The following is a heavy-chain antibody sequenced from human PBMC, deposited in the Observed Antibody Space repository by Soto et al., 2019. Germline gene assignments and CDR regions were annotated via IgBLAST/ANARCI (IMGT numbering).Heavy chain of an antibody. CDR2: ISHSGGT. CDR3: ARGAGSGSGWYSGRRNFDY. Sequence: QVQLQQWGAGLLKPSETLSLTCAVYDGSFTDYYWSWIRQPPGKGLEWIGEISHSGGTNYNPSLNSRVNMSGTTPKHQFSLRLRSVAAAYTAVYYCARGAGSGSGWYSGRRNFDYWGQGTLVTVSS. CDR1: DGSFTDYY. D-gene: IGHD6-19*01. V-gene: IGHV4-34*01. J-gene: IGHJ4*02.